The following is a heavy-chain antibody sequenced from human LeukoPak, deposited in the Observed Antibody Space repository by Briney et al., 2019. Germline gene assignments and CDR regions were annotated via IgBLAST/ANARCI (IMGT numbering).Heavy chain of an antibody. CDR2: IIPIFGTA. CDR3: AKLEGRGDTAMEIYY. D-gene: IGHD5-18*01. Sequence: SVKVSCKASGGTFSSYAISWVRQAPGQGLEWMGRIIPIFGTANYAQKFQGRVTITTDESTSTAYMELSSLRSEDTAVYYCAKLEGRGDTAMEIYYWGQGTLVTVSS. CDR1: GGTFSSYA. V-gene: IGHV1-69*05. J-gene: IGHJ4*02.